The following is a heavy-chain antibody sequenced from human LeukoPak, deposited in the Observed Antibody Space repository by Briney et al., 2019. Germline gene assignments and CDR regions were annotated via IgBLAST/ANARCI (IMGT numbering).Heavy chain of an antibody. CDR1: GYTFTGYY. CDR3: ARDYYDSSGYSRFDP. CDR2: INPNSGGT. Sequence: ASVKVSCKASGYTFTGYYMHWVRQAPGQGLEWMGWINPNSGGTDYAQKFQGRVTMTRDTSISTAYMEVSRLRSVDTAVYYCARDYYDSSGYSRFDPWGQGTLVTVSS. D-gene: IGHD3-22*01. V-gene: IGHV1-2*02. J-gene: IGHJ5*02.